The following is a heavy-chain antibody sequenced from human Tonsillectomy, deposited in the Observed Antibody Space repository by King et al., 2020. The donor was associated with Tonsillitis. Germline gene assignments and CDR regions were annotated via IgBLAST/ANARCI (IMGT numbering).Heavy chain of an antibody. CDR2: FYYSGST. D-gene: IGHD3-10*01. CDR1: GGSISSGGYS. J-gene: IGHJ5*02. CDR3: ARGYSYDSGSKSWFDP. Sequence: QLQESGPGLVKPSQTLPLTCAVSGGSISSGGYSWSWIRQSPGKGLEWIAYFYYSGSTYYNPSLKSRVTISLDTSKNQFSLRLSSVTAADTAVYYCARGYSYDSGSKSWFDPWGQGTLVTVSS. V-gene: IGHV4-30-4*07.